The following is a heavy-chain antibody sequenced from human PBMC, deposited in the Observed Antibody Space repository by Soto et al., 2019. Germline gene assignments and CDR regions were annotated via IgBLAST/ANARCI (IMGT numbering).Heavy chain of an antibody. CDR1: GYTFTGYY. CDR2: INPNSGGT. CDR3: ARGRSGEAPIYNWFDP. V-gene: IGHV1-2*04. J-gene: IGHJ5*02. D-gene: IGHD3-10*01. Sequence: ASVKVSCKASGYTFTGYYMHWVRQAPGQGLEWMGWINPNSGGTNYAQKFQGWVTMTRDTSISTAYMELSRLRSDDTAVYYCARGRSGEAPIYNWFDPWGQGTLVTVSS.